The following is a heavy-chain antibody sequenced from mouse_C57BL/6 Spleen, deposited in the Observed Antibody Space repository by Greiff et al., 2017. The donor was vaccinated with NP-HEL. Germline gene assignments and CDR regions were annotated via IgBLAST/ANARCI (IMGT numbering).Heavy chain of an antibody. J-gene: IGHJ4*01. CDR1: GFTFSSYG. D-gene: IGHD6-5*01. V-gene: IGHV5-6*02. CDR2: ISSGGSYT. Sequence: DVKLVESGGDLVKPGGSPKLSCAASGFTFSSYGMSWVRQTPDKRLEWVATISSGGSYTYYPDSVKGRFTISRDNAKNTLYLQMSSLKSEDTTMYYCARRNYSLYYYAMDYWGQGTTVTVSS. CDR3: ARRNYSLYYYAMDY.